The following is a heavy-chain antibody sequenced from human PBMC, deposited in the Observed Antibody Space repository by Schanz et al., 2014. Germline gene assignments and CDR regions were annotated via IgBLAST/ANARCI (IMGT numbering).Heavy chain of an antibody. V-gene: IGHV3-23*04. CDR3: AKDHAGSDILTALGN. J-gene: IGHJ4*02. CDR2: ISGSGGST. CDR1: GFTSTNYA. Sequence: EVQVVESGGGLVQPGGSLRLSCAASGFTSTNYAMTWVRQAPGKGLEWVSGISGSGGSTYDADSMKGRFTISRDNSKNTLYLQMNSLRAEDTAVYYCAKDHAGSDILTALGNWGQGTLVTVSS. D-gene: IGHD3-9*01.